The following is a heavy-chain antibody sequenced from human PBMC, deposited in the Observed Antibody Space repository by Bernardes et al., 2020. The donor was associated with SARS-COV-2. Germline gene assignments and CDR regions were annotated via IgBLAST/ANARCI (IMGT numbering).Heavy chain of an antibody. D-gene: IGHD2-2*01. J-gene: IGHJ4*02. CDR2: ISGSGGST. CDR3: ATPRDIVVVPAAVFDY. V-gene: IGHV3-23*01. Sequence: GGSLRLSCAASGFTFSSYAMSWVRQAPGKGLEWVSAISGSGGSTYYADSVKGRFTISRDNSKNTLYLQMNSLRAEDTAVYYCATPRDIVVVPAAVFDYWGQGTLVTVSS. CDR1: GFTFSSYA.